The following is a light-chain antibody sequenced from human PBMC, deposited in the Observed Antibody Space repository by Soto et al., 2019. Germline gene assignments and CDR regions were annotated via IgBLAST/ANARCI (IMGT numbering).Light chain of an antibody. CDR1: QSMSNY. Sequence: DIQMTQSPSSLSASVGDRVTITCRASQSMSNYLNWYQHKPGKAPKVLIYAASTLQSGVPSRFIGRRFGTALSRTTGTLHPDGFATDHGAHSYSTSYTCGQGGKL. V-gene: IGKV1-39*01. CDR3: AHSYSTSYT. CDR2: AAS. J-gene: IGKJ2*01.